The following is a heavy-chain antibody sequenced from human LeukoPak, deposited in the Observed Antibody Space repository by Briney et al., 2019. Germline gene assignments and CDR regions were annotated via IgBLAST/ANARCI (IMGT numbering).Heavy chain of an antibody. CDR3: AKSGHVSAAGAWFEK. D-gene: IGHD3-10*01. CDR2: ISGSGGST. CDR1: GGSIDSSSYY. J-gene: IGHJ4*02. V-gene: IGHV3-23*01. Sequence: PSETLSLTCTVSGGSIDSSSYYWGWIRQPPGKGLEWVSVISGSGGSTYYVDSVKGRFTISRDNAKNTLYLHMNSLRAEDTAVYYCAKSGHVSAAGAWFEKWGQGTPVTVSS.